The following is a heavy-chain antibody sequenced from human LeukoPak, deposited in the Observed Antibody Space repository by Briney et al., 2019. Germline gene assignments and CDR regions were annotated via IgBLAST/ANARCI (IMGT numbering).Heavy chain of an antibody. CDR1: GYTFTSYG. D-gene: IGHD3-10*01. CDR3: ARDRYYYGSGFDY. Sequence: GASVEVSCKASGYTFTSYGISWVRQAPGQGLEWMGWINAYNGNTNYAQKLQGRVTITTDTSTSTGYMELRSLRSDDTAVYYCARDRYYYGSGFDYWGQGTLVTVSS. J-gene: IGHJ4*02. V-gene: IGHV1-18*01. CDR2: INAYNGNT.